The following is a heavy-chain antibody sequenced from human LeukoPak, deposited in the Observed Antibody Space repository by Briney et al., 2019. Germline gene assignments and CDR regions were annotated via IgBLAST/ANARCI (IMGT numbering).Heavy chain of an antibody. CDR3: ARYGRDGYNYAFDY. CDR1: GGSISSYY. D-gene: IGHD5-24*01. J-gene: IGHJ4*02. Sequence: SETLSLTCTVSGGSISSYYWSWIRQPPGKGLEWIGYIYYSGSTNYNPSLKSRVTISVDTSKNQFSLKLSSVTAADTAVYYCARYGRDGYNYAFDYWGQGTLVTVSS. V-gene: IGHV4-59*01. CDR2: IYYSGST.